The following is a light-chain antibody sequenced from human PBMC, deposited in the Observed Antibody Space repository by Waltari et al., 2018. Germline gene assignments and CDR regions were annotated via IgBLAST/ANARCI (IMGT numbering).Light chain of an antibody. J-gene: IGLJ1*01. V-gene: IGLV2-14*01. CDR1: SSDVWGYNY. CDR3: SSYTSSSTLYV. CDR2: EVS. Sequence: QSALTQPASVSGSPGQSITISCTGTSSDVWGYNYFSWYQQHPGKAPKLMIYEVSNRPSGVSNRFSGSKSGNTASLTISGLQAEDEADYYCSSYTSSSTLYVFGTGTKVTVL.